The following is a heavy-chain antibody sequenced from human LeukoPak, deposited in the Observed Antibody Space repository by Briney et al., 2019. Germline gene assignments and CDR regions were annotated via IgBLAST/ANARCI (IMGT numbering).Heavy chain of an antibody. J-gene: IGHJ5*02. V-gene: IGHV5-51*01. D-gene: IGHD2-15*01. CDR2: IYPGDSDT. Sequence: GESLKISCKGSGYSFTSYWIGWVRQMPGKGLEWMGIIYPGDSDTRYSPSFQGQVTISADKSISTAYLQWSSLKASDTAMYYCARSLGYCSGGSCYSSWFDPWGQGTLFTVSS. CDR1: GYSFTSYW. CDR3: ARSLGYCSGGSCYSSWFDP.